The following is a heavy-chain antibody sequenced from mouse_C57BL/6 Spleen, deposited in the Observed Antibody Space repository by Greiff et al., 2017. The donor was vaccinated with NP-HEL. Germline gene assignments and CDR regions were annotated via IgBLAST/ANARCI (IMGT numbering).Heavy chain of an antibody. D-gene: IGHD2-4*01. CDR2: ISSGSSTI. J-gene: IGHJ3*01. Sequence: EVKLVESGGGLVKPGGSLKLSCAASGFTFSDYGMHWVRQAPEKGLEWVAYISSGSSTIYYADTVKGRFTISRDNAKNTLFLQMTSLRSEDTAMYDCAIDYDGRFAYWGQGTLVTVSA. V-gene: IGHV5-17*01. CDR1: GFTFSDYG. CDR3: AIDYDGRFAY.